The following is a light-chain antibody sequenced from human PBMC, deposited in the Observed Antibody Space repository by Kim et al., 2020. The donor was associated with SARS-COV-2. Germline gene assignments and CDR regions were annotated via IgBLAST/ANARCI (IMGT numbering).Light chain of an antibody. CDR1: QSGSSN. CDR2: GAS. CDR3: QQYNNWPPWT. V-gene: IGKV3-15*01. Sequence: SPGGSATLSCRASQSGSSNLAWYQQKPGQAPRLLIYGASTRATGIPARFSGSGSGTEFTLTISSLQSEDFAVYYCQQYNNWPPWTFGQGTKVDIK. J-gene: IGKJ1*01.